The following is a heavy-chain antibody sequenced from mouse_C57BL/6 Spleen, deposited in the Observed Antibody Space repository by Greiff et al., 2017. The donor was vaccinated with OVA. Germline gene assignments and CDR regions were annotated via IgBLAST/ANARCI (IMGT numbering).Heavy chain of an antibody. CDR1: GYSITSGYY. J-gene: IGHJ2*01. D-gene: IGHD1-1*01. CDR2: ISYDGSN. Sequence: EVQLVESGPGLVKPSQSLSLTCSVTGYSITSGYYWNWIRQFPGNKLEWMGYISYDGSNNYNPSLKNRISITRDTSKNQFFLKLNSVTTEDTATYYCARDGGNYVVDYWGQGTTLTVSS. CDR3: ARDGGNYVVDY. V-gene: IGHV3-6*01.